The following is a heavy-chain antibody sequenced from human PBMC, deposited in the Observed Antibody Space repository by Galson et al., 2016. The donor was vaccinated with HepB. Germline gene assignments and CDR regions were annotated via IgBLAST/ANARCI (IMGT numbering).Heavy chain of an antibody. J-gene: IGHJ4*02. CDR3: AGDGGYDWFDY. V-gene: IGHV4-59*01. CDR1: GGSIRSYY. CDR2: IYYSGSA. Sequence: ETLSLTCTVSGGSIRSYYWSWIRQPPGKGLEWIGYIYYSGSANYNPSLKSRVSISVDTSKSQFSLKPTSVTAADTAVYYCAGDGGYDWFDYWGQGTLVTVSS. D-gene: IGHD5-12*01.